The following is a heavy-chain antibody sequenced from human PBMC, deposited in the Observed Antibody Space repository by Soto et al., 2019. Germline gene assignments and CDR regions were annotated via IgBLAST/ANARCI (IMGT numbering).Heavy chain of an antibody. J-gene: IGHJ4*02. V-gene: IGHV4-34*01. CDR2: VNHSGNT. CDR1: GGSFSSFY. CDR3: ARNPRGRREYHWGTYRPFDN. D-gene: IGHD3-16*01. Sequence: QVQLQQWGAGLLKPAETLSLTCAVSGGSFSSFYWSWIRQSPTKGLERIGEVNHSGNTNYNPNLNSRVTDSVDKSKNQFSHKLTSMAAADMGGYYCARNPRGRREYHWGTYRPFDNLGQGTLVTVSS.